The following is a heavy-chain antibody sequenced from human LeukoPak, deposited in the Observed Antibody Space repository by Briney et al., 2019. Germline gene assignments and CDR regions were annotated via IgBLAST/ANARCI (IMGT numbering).Heavy chain of an antibody. Sequence: QSLKISCAVSGYSFTTWWMGWVRQMRGKGREWMGIIYPGSDIKYSPSFQGLVTISADKSISTAYLQWSSLKASDTAMYYSARQGYSYGYDYWGQGTLVTVSS. J-gene: IGHJ4*02. V-gene: IGHV5-51*01. CDR3: ARQGYSYGYDY. CDR2: IYPGSDI. CDR1: GYSFTTWW. D-gene: IGHD5-18*01.